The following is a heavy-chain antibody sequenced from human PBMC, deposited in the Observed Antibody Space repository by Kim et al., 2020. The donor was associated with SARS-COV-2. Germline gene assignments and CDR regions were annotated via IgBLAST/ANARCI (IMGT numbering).Heavy chain of an antibody. CDR3: ARDQSSSYYYYGMDV. CDR1: GFTFSSYA. D-gene: IGHD2-15*01. J-gene: IGHJ6*02. Sequence: GGSLSLSCAASGFTFSSYAMHWVRQAPGKGLEWVAVISYDGSNKYYADSVKGRFTISRDNSKNTLYLQMNSLRAEDTAVYYCARDQSSSYYYYGMDVWGQGTTVTVSS. CDR2: ISYDGSNK. V-gene: IGHV3-30*04.